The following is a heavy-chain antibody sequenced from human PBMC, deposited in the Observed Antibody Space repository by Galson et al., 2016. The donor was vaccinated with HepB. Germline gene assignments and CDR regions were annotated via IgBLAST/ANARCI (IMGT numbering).Heavy chain of an antibody. CDR1: GFTFSTYA. CDR2: ISGSGANT. Sequence: SLRLSCAASGFTFSTYAMSWVRQAPGKGLEWVSGISGSGANTYYADSVKGRFTISRDNSKNTLYLQMNGLRAEDTAVYYCTKDGDSTGYYYSKFNWGQGTLVTVAS. J-gene: IGHJ4*02. V-gene: IGHV3-23*01. D-gene: IGHD3-22*01. CDR3: TKDGDSTGYYYSKFN.